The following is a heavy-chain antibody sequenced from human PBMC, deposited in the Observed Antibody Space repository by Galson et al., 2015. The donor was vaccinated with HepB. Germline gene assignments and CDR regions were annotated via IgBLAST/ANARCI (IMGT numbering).Heavy chain of an antibody. Sequence: SVKVSCKASGYTFINYFMHRVRQAPGQGLEWMGWINPNSGVTSYTQKSQGRVTMTRDTSISTAYMELSSLRSDDTAVYYCARGGGAHPYYFEHWGQGTLVTVSS. CDR1: GYTFINYF. J-gene: IGHJ4*02. CDR3: ARGGGAHPYYFEH. V-gene: IGHV1-2*02. CDR2: INPNSGVT. D-gene: IGHD2-15*01.